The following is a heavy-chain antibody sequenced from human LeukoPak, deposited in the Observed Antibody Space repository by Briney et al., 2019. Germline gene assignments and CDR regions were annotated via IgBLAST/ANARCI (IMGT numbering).Heavy chain of an antibody. D-gene: IGHD3-22*01. J-gene: IGHJ4*02. CDR2: ISAYNGNT. CDR3: ARLGSYYYDSSGYYAAFDY. Sequence: GASVKVSCKASGYTFTSYGISWVRQAPGQGLEWMGWISAYNGNTNYAQKLQGRVTMTTDTSTSTAYMELRSLRSDDTAVYYCARLGSYYYDSSGYYAAFDYWGQGTLVTVSS. V-gene: IGHV1-18*01. CDR1: GYTFTSYG.